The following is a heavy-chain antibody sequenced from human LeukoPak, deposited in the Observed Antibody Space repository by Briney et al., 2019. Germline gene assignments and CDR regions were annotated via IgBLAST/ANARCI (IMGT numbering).Heavy chain of an antibody. V-gene: IGHV1-2*04. CDR2: INPNSGGT. CDR1: GYTFTVYY. D-gene: IGHD1-26*01. J-gene: IGHJ6*02. CDR3: AAGAIPYYGMDV. Sequence: ASVKVSCKAFGYTFTVYYMHWVRQAPGQGLEWMGWINPNSGGTNYAQKFQGWVTMTRDTSISTAYMELSRLRSDDTAVYYCAAGAIPYYGMDVWGQGTTVTVSS.